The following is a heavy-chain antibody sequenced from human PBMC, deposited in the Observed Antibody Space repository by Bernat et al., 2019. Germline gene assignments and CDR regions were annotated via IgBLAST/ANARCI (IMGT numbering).Heavy chain of an antibody. CDR2: INPNSGGT. J-gene: IGHJ4*02. V-gene: IGHV1-2*04. CDR1: GYTFTGYY. Sequence: QVQLVQSGAEVKKPGASVKVSCKASGYTFTGYYMHWVRQAPGQGLEWMGWINPNSGGTNYAQKFQGWVTMTRDTSISTAYMELSRLRSDDTAVYYCAGDADLLLEGVYCFDYWGQGTLVTVSS. CDR3: AGDADLLLEGVYCFDY. D-gene: IGHD3-22*01.